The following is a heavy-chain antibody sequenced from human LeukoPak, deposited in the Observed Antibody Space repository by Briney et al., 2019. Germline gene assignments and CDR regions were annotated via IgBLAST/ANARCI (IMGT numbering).Heavy chain of an antibody. J-gene: IGHJ4*02. CDR3: ATAGKCSSTSCTWGYFDY. D-gene: IGHD2-2*01. CDR2: INAGNGNT. Sequence: ASVTVSCTASGYTFTSYAMHWVRQAPGQRLEWMGWINAGNGNTKYSQKFQGRVTITRDTSASTAYMELSSLRSEDTAVYYCATAGKCSSTSCTWGYFDYWGQGTLVTVSS. CDR1: GYTFTSYA. V-gene: IGHV1-3*01.